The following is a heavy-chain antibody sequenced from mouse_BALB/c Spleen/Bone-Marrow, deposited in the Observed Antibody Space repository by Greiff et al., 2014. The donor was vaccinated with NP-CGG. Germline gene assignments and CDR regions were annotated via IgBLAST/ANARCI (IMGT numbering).Heavy chain of an antibody. Sequence: VQLQQSGGDLVKPGGSLKLSCAASGFTFSSYGMSWVRQTPDKRLEWVATINSGGVNTYYIDSVKGRFTTSRDNAKNTLYLQMSSLKSEDTAMYHCARRGNWDGRAAMDYWGQGTSVTVSS. J-gene: IGHJ4*01. D-gene: IGHD4-1*01. CDR1: GFTFSSYG. CDR2: INSGGVNT. CDR3: ARRGNWDGRAAMDY. V-gene: IGHV5-6*01.